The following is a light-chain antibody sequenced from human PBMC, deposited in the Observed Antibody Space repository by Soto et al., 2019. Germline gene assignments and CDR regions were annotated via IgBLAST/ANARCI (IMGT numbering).Light chain of an antibody. CDR3: SSYTSSSPCV. J-gene: IGLJ1*01. CDR1: SSDVGGYKY. V-gene: IGLV2-14*01. CDR2: EVS. Sequence: QSALTQPASVSGSPGQSITISCTGTSSDVGGYKYVSWYQQHPGKAPKLMIYEVSHRPSGVSNRFSASKSGSTASLTISGLQAEDEADYYCSSYTSSSPCVFGSGTKLTVL.